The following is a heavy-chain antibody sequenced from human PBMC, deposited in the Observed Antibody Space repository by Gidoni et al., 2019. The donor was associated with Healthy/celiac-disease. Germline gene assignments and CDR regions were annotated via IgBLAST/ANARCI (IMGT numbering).Heavy chain of an antibody. CDR3: ARDPARIAVAGYAFDI. CDR1: GASISSGSYY. D-gene: IGHD6-19*01. Sequence: QVQLQESGPGLVQPSQTLSLTCTVPGASISSGSYYWCWIRQPAGKGLEWIGRIYTSGSTNYNPSLKSRVTISVDTSKNQFSLKLSSVTAADTAVYYCARDPARIAVAGYAFDIWGQGTMVTVSS. J-gene: IGHJ3*02. CDR2: IYTSGST. V-gene: IGHV4-61*02.